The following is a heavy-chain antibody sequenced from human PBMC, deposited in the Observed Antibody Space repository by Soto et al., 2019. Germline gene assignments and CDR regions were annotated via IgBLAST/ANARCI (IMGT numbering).Heavy chain of an antibody. V-gene: IGHV3-21*01. J-gene: IGHJ6*04. CDR2: ISSSSSYI. D-gene: IGHD3-9*01. CDR3: ALYDILWGWDV. CDR1: GFTFSSYS. Sequence: GGSLRLSCAASGFTFSSYSMNWVRQAPGKGLEWVSSISSSSSYIYYADSVKGRFTISRDNAKNSLYLQMNSLRAEDTAVYYCALYDILWGWDVWGKGTTVTVSS.